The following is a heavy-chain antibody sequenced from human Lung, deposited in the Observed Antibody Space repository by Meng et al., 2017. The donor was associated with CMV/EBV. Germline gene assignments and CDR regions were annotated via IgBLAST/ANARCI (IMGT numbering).Heavy chain of an antibody. Sequence: SCAASGFTFSSYAMSWVRQAPGKGLEWVSVIYSGGSSTYYADSVKGRFTISRDNSKNTLYLQMNSLRAEDTAVYYCAKPIQGTYGMDVWGQGTTVTVSS. J-gene: IGHJ6*02. D-gene: IGHD2-2*02. CDR1: GFTFSSYA. CDR2: IYSGGSST. V-gene: IGHV3-23*03. CDR3: AKPIQGTYGMDV.